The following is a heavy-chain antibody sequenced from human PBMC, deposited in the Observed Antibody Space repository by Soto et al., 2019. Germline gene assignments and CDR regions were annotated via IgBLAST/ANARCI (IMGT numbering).Heavy chain of an antibody. V-gene: IGHV4-59*08. J-gene: IGHJ4*02. CDR3: AGLDTAMVIGY. CDR1: GGSISSYY. Sequence: PSETLSLTCTVSGGSISSYYWSWIRQPPGKGLEWIGYIYYSGSTNYNPSLKSRVTISVDTSKNQFSLKLSSVTAADTAVYYCAGLDTAMVIGYWGQGTLVTVS. CDR2: IYYSGST. D-gene: IGHD5-18*01.